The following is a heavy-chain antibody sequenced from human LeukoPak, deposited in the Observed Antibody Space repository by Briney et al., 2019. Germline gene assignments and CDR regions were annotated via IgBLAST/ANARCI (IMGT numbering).Heavy chain of an antibody. Sequence: SETLSLTCTVSGGSISSYYWSWIRQPRGKGLEWIGYIYYSGSTNYNPSLKSRVTISVDTSKNQFSLKLSSVTAADTAVYYCARGRSGYDGAGYYYMDVWGKGTTVTISS. CDR2: IYYSGST. D-gene: IGHD5-12*01. CDR3: ARGRSGYDGAGYYYMDV. V-gene: IGHV4-59*01. J-gene: IGHJ6*03. CDR1: GGSISSYY.